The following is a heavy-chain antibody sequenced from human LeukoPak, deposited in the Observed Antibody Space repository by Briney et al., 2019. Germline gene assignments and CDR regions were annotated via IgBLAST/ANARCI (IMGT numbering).Heavy chain of an antibody. V-gene: IGHV1-46*01. J-gene: IGHJ4*02. CDR3: ARGELSVPCDQ. CDR1: GYTFTSYY. D-gene: IGHD1-26*01. Sequence: ASVKVSCKASGYTFTSYYMHWVRQAPGQGLEWMGIINPSGGSTSYAQKFQGRVTMTRDTSTSAVYMELSSLRSEDTVVYYCARGELSVPCDQWGEGTLVTVSS. CDR2: INPSGGST.